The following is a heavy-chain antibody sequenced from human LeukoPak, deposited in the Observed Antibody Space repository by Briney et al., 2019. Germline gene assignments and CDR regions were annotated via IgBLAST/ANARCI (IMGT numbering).Heavy chain of an antibody. J-gene: IGHJ4*02. CDR2: INHSGST. V-gene: IGHV4-34*09. CDR3: ASSYYDFWSGSLPNPGTFDY. D-gene: IGHD3-3*01. CDR1: GGSFSGYY. Sequence: PSETLSLTCAVYGGSFSGYYWSWIRQPPGKGLEWIGEINHSGSTNYNPSLKSRVSISVDTSKNQFSLKLSSVTAADTAVYYCASSYYDFWSGSLPNPGTFDYWGQGTLVTVSS.